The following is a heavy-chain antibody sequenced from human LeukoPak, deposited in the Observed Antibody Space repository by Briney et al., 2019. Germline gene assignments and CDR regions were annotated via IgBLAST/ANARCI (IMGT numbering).Heavy chain of an antibody. CDR3: ARRVASANDAFDI. J-gene: IGHJ3*02. CDR1: GFTFCSYS. Sequence: GGSLRLSCAASGFTFCSYSMNWVRQAPGKGLEWVSSISSGNIYYGDSLKGRFTISRDNAKNSLYLQMNSLRAEDTVVYYCARRVASANDAFDIWGQGTMVTVSS. D-gene: IGHD6-13*01. CDR2: ISSGNI. V-gene: IGHV3-21*01.